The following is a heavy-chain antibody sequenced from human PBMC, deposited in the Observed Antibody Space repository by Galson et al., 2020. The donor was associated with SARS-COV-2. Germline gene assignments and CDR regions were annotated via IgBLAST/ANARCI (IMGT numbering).Heavy chain of an antibody. Sequence: SETLSLTCVVSGDSVSSSSAAWNWIRQSPSRGLEWLGRTYYRSKWYSEYAVSMKSRVTITPDTSKNQFSLQLNSVTPEDTAVYYCARSPGKSVARTMDVWSQGTTVTVSS. D-gene: IGHD6-19*01. CDR1: GDSVSSSSAA. V-gene: IGHV6-1*01. CDR3: ARSPGKSVARTMDV. CDR2: TYYRSKWYS. J-gene: IGHJ6*02.